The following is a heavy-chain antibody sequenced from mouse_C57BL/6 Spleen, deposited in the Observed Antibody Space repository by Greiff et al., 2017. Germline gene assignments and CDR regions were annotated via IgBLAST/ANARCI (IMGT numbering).Heavy chain of an antibody. J-gene: IGHJ2*01. CDR1: GYAFSSYW. CDR3: SRSYYGSSYRGYFDY. D-gene: IGHD1-1*01. V-gene: IGHV1-80*01. CDR2: IYPGDGDT. Sequence: QVQLQQSGAELVKPGASVKISCKASGYAFSSYWMNWVKQRPGKGLEWIGQIYPGDGDTNYNGKFKGKATLTADKSSSTAYMQLSILTSEDSAVYFCSRSYYGSSYRGYFDYWGQGTTLTVSS.